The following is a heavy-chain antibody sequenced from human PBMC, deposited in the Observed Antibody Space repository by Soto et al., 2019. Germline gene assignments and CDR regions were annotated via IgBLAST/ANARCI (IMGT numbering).Heavy chain of an antibody. CDR3: GRCKGIQLWLRRGYFDY. Sequence: PSETLSLTCAVYGGSFSGYYWSWIRQSPGKGLEWIGEINHSGSTNYNPSLKSRVTISVDTSKNQFSLKLSSVTAADTAVYYCGRCKGIQLWLRRGYFDYWGQGTLVTVSS. V-gene: IGHV4-34*01. CDR2: INHSGST. J-gene: IGHJ4*02. D-gene: IGHD5-18*01. CDR1: GGSFSGYY.